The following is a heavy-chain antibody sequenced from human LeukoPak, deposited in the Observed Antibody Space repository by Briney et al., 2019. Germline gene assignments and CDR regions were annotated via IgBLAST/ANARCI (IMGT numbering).Heavy chain of an antibody. CDR3: ARAKEYGSYVETFDI. Sequence: SETLSLTCTVSGDSISSHYWNWIRQPPGKGPEWIGYIYYSGSTTYNPSLKSRVTISIDTSKKHFSLKLTSMTAADTAVYFCARAKEYGSYVETFDIWGQGTMVTVSS. D-gene: IGHD4-17*01. CDR2: IYYSGST. CDR1: GDSISSHY. J-gene: IGHJ3*02. V-gene: IGHV4-59*11.